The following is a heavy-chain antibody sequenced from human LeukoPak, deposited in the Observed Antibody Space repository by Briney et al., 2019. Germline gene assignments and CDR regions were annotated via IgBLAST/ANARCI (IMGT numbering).Heavy chain of an antibody. CDR1: GGSISTYY. J-gene: IGHJ4*02. Sequence: SETLSLTCTVSGGSISTYYWSWIRQPPGKGLEWIGYIYYTGSTSYNPSLKSRVTISLDASKNHFSLKLSSLTAADTAVYYCARARSAFNYPLYFDYWGQGALVTVSS. CDR2: IYYTGST. CDR3: ARARSAFNYPLYFDY. D-gene: IGHD5-24*01. V-gene: IGHV4-59*01.